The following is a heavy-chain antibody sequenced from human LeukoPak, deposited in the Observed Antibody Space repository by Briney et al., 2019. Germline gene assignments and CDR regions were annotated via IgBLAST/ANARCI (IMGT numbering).Heavy chain of an antibody. CDR2: INTDGRST. D-gene: IGHD1-26*01. V-gene: IGHV3-74*01. J-gene: IGHJ4*02. CDR1: GFTFSNYW. CDR3: AKPYSGSYLFDY. Sequence: GGSLRLSCAASGFTFSNYWMHWVRQAPGKGLVWVSRINTDGRSTSYVDSVKGRFTISRDNSKNTLYLQMNSLRAEDTAVYYCAKPYSGSYLFDYWGQGTLVTVSS.